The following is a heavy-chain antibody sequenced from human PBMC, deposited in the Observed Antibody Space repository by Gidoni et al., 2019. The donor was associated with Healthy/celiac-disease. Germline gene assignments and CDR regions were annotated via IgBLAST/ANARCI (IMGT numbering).Heavy chain of an antibody. J-gene: IGHJ6*03. V-gene: IGHV1-2*06. D-gene: IGHD1-7*01. CDR2: INPNSGGT. CDR3: ARVKLLTSYYYMDV. CDR1: GYTFTGYY. Sequence: QVQLVQSGAEVKKPGDSVKVSCKAAGYTFTGYYMHWVRQAPGQGLEWMGRINPNSGGTNYAQKFQCMVTMTRDTSISTAYMELSRLRSDDTAVYYCARVKLLTSYYYMDVWGKGTTVTVSS.